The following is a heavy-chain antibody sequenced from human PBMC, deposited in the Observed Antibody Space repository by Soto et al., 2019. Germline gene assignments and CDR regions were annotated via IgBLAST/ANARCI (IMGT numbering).Heavy chain of an antibody. Sequence: GGSLRLSCAASGFTFSDFGMHWVRQSPGKGLEWVAVISFEGSNKYFAESVKGRFTISRDDSKNTVYLQMNSLRPEDTAVYFCARDLTDYNYEYKFGFWGQGTLVTVSS. V-gene: IGHV3-30*03. CDR2: ISFEGSNK. CDR3: ARDLTDYNYEYKFGF. J-gene: IGHJ4*02. D-gene: IGHD4-4*01. CDR1: GFTFSDFG.